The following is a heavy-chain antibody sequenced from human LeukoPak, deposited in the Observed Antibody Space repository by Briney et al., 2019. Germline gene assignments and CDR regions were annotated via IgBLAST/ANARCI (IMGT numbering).Heavy chain of an antibody. CDR3: TTDRTMKGY. V-gene: IGHV3-15*01. J-gene: IGHJ4*02. CDR1: GVTFRNAW. CDR2: IRSKNDGGTI. Sequence: GGSLRPSCAASGVTFRNAWMAWVRQAPGKGLEWVGRIRSKNDGGTIGYAAPVKDRFTISRDDSKNTLYLQMNSLEIEDTAVYFCTTDRTMKGYWGQGTLVTVSS. D-gene: IGHD3-22*01.